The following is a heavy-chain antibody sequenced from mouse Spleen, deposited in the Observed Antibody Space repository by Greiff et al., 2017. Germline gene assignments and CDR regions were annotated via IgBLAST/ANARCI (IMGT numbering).Heavy chain of an antibody. V-gene: IGHV1-54*01. D-gene: IGHD1-2*01. Sequence: QVQLQQSGAELVRPGTSVKVSCKASGYAFTNYLIEWVKQRPGQGLEWIGVINPGSGGTNYNEKFKGKATLTADKSSSTAYMQLSSLTSEDSAVYFCARSITTAQYYYAMDYWGQGTSVTVSS. CDR1: GYAFTNYL. CDR3: ARSITTAQYYYAMDY. J-gene: IGHJ4*01. CDR2: INPGSGGT.